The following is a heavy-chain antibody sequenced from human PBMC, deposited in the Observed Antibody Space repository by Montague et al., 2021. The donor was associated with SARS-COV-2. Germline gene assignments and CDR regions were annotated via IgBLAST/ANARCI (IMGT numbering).Heavy chain of an antibody. CDR1: GFTFSSYS. Sequence: SLRLSCAASGFTFSSYSMNWVRQAPGKGLEWVSSISSSSSYIYYADSVKGRSTISRDNAKNSLYLQMNSLRAEDTAVYYCARAGTYYDILTGYAELGYFDYWGQGTLVTVSS. D-gene: IGHD3-9*01. CDR2: ISSSSSYI. J-gene: IGHJ4*02. CDR3: ARAGTYYDILTGYAELGYFDY. V-gene: IGHV3-21*01.